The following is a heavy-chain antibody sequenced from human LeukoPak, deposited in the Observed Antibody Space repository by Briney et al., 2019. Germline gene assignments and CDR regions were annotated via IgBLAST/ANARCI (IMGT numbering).Heavy chain of an antibody. CDR2: FDPEDGET. CDR1: GYTLTELS. CDR3: ATDEMATIQKRRDPKENYYYYYGMDV. J-gene: IGHJ6*02. V-gene: IGHV1-24*01. Sequence: ASVKVSCKVSGYTLTELSMHWVRQAPGKGLEWMGGFDPEDGETIYAQKFQGRVTMTEDTSTDTAYMELSSLRSEDTAVYYCATDEMATIQKRRDPKENYYYYYGMDVWGQGTTVTVSS. D-gene: IGHD5-24*01.